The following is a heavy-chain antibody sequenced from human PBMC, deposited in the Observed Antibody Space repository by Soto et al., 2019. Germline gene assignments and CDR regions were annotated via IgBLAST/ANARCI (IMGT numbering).Heavy chain of an antibody. CDR1: GFMFSDYA. CDR3: AKDAIANDGIWLMDS. D-gene: IGHD3-16*01. V-gene: IGHV3-23*01. CDR2: LLRPGRST. J-gene: IGHJ5*02. Sequence: GGSLRLSCSASGFMFSDYAMTWARQAPGKELEWVSGLLRPGRSTYYADSVKGRFTISGDTSANTVYLQMDSLRAEDTAVYYCAKDAIANDGIWLMDSWGQGTVVTVSS.